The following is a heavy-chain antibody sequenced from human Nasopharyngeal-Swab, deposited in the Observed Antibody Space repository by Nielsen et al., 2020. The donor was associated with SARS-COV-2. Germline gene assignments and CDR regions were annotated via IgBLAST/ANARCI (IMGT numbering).Heavy chain of an antibody. CDR1: GYSFTSYW. CDR2: IYPGDSDT. J-gene: IGHJ4*02. D-gene: IGHD3-9*01. CDR3: ARLTAGDILTGYYKGGFDY. Sequence: GESPKISCKGSGYSFTSYWIGWVRQMLGKALECMGIIYPGDSDTRYIPSFQGQVTITADKSISTAYLQWSSLKASDTAMYYCARLTAGDILTGYYKGGFDYWGQGTLVTVSS. V-gene: IGHV5-51*01.